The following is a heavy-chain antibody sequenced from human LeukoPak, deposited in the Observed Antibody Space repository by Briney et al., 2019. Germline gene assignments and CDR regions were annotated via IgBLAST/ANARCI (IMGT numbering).Heavy chain of an antibody. CDR1: GGSVSSGKYY. CDR2: NSYSGSA. V-gene: IGHV4-61*01. Sequence: SSETLSLTCTVSGGSVSSGKYYWTWIRQPPGKGLEWIGYNSYSGSANYNPSLKSRVTILLDTSKNQFSLKLSSVTAADTAIYSCARRVSGDYGHWFDPWGQGTLVTVSS. CDR3: ARRVSGDYGHWFDP. D-gene: IGHD4-17*01. J-gene: IGHJ5*02.